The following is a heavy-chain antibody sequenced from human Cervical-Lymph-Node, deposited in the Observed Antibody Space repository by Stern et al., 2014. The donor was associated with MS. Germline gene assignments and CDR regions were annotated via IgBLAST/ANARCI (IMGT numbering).Heavy chain of an antibody. CDR3: ASVHYDSSGYYGFPPDY. D-gene: IGHD3-22*01. J-gene: IGHJ4*02. V-gene: IGHV3-21*01. Sequence: EVQLVESGGGLVKPGGSLRLSCAASGFTFSSYSMNWVRQAPGKGLEWVSSISSSSSYIYYADSVKGRFTISRDNAKNSLYLQMNSLRAEDTAVYYCASVHYDSSGYYGFPPDYWGQGTLVTVSS. CDR1: GFTFSSYS. CDR2: ISSSSSYI.